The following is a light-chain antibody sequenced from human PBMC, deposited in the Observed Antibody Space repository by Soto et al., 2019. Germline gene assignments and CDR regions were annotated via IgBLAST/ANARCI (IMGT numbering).Light chain of an antibody. J-gene: IGLJ2*01. Sequence: SYELTQPPSVSGSPGQTARITCSGDALPKQYAYWYQQKPGQAPVLVIYKDSERPSGIPERFSGSSSGTTVTLTISGVQAEDEADYYCQSADSSGTMEVFGGGTKVTVL. V-gene: IGLV3-25*02. CDR3: QSADSSGTMEV. CDR2: KDS. CDR1: ALPKQY.